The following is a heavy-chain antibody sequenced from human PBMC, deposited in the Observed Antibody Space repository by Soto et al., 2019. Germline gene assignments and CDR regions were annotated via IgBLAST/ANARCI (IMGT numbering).Heavy chain of an antibody. CDR2: IIPIFGTA. V-gene: IGHV1-69*12. D-gene: IGHD1-7*01. Sequence: QVQLVQSGAEVKKPGSSVKVSCKASGGTFSSYAISWVRQAPGQGLEWMGGIIPIFGTANYAQKFQGRVTITADESTSTAYMELSSLRSEDTAVYYCAGPPELTRIYYHSGMDVWGQGTTVTVSS. CDR1: GGTFSSYA. CDR3: AGPPELTRIYYHSGMDV. J-gene: IGHJ6*02.